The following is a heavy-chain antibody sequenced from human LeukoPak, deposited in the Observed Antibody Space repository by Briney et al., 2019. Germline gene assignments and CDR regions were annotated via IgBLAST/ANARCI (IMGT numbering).Heavy chain of an antibody. D-gene: IGHD4-17*01. CDR3: ARLGPHDYGDYGPPFAALDI. Sequence: PGGSLRLSCAASGFTFSSYWMSWVRQAPGKGLEWVANIKQDGSEKYYVDSVKGRFTISRDNAKNSLYLQMNSLRAEDTAVYYCARLGPHDYGDYGPPFAALDIWGQGTMVTVSS. CDR2: IKQDGSEK. V-gene: IGHV3-7*01. J-gene: IGHJ3*02. CDR1: GFTFSSYW.